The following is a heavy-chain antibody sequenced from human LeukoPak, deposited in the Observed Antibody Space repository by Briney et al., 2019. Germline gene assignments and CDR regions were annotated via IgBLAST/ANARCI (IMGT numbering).Heavy chain of an antibody. CDR3: ARIWLRAFDI. V-gene: IGHV5-51*01. CDR2: IYPDDSDT. D-gene: IGHD3-16*01. J-gene: IGHJ3*02. CDR1: GYSFTNYW. Sequence: GESLNISCKGSGYSFTNYWIAWVRQMPGKGLEWMGIIYPDDSDTRYSPYFQGQVTISADKSISTAYLQWSSLKASDTAMYYCARIWLRAFDIWGQGTLVTVSS.